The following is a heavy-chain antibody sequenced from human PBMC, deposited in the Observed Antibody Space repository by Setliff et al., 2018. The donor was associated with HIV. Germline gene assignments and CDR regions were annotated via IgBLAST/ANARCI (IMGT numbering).Heavy chain of an antibody. CDR1: GESLSGYS. Sequence: SETLSLTCGVYGESLSGYSWNWIRQPPGKGLQWIGEIDHGGSIHYNPSLKSRVTISVDTSKNHFSLNLTSVTAADTALYYCARRGWNAYKAFDYWGQGTLVTVSS. J-gene: IGHJ4*02. CDR2: IDHGGSI. V-gene: IGHV4-34*01. CDR3: ARRGWNAYKAFDY. D-gene: IGHD1-1*01.